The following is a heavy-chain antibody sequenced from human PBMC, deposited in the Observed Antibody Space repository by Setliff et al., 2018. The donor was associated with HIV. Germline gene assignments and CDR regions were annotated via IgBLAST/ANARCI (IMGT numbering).Heavy chain of an antibody. Sequence: SETLSLTCNVSGSPISSHYWTWIRQPPGKGLEWIGYIYYSGSTTYNPSLKSRVAISVDTSKNQFSLKVNSVTAVDTAVYYCARGLNDYTNPSYMDVWG. CDR2: IYYSGST. D-gene: IGHD4-4*01. J-gene: IGHJ6*03. CDR1: GSPISSHY. CDR3: ARGLNDYTNPSYMDV. V-gene: IGHV4-59*11.